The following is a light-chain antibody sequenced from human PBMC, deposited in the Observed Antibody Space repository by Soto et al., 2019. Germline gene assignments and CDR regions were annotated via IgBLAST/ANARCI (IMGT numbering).Light chain of an antibody. J-gene: IGLJ3*02. CDR3: ATWDVSLSGYWV. Sequence: QSVLTQPPSASGAPGQRVTISCSGSWSNIGSNAVHLYQQVPGAAPKLLIYGNGQRASGVPDRFSDSKSDTSASLVISGLQSEDEGDYYCATWDVSLSGYWVFGGGTKLTVL. CDR2: GNG. CDR1: WSNIGSNA. V-gene: IGLV1-44*01.